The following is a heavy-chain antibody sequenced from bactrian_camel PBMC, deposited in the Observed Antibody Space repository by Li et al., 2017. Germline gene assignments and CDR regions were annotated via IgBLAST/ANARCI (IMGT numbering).Heavy chain of an antibody. D-gene: IGHD5*01. V-gene: IGHV3S40*01. Sequence: VQLVESGGGLVQPGGSLNLSCAASGFTFANYDMSWTRLPPGKGLEWVSSIDAGGGTTYYADSVKGRFTIARSNTKNTVYLQMNSLKPEDTAIYSCAADYRTYVYCKGPLLGVGPSAYWGQGTQVTVS. CDR3: AADYRTYVYCKGPLLGVGPSAY. CDR2: IDAGGGTT. CDR1: GFTFANYD. J-gene: IGHJ4*01.